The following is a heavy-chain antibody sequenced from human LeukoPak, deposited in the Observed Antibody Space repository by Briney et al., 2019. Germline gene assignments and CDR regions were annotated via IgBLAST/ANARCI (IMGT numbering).Heavy chain of an antibody. CDR3: ARATIFGVVWWFDP. CDR2: IYYSGST. Sequence: SETLSLTCTVSGGSISSYYWSWIRKPPGKGLEWIGYIYYSGSTNYNPSLKSRVTISVDTSKNQFSLKLSFVTAADTAVYYCARATIFGVVWWFDPWGQGTLVTVSS. J-gene: IGHJ5*02. D-gene: IGHD3-3*01. V-gene: IGHV4-59*01. CDR1: GGSISSYY.